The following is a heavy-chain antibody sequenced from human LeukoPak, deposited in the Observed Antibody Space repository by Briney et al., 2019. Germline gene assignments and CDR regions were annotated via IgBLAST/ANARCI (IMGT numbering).Heavy chain of an antibody. D-gene: IGHD4-17*01. V-gene: IGHV1-8*01. J-gene: IGHJ5*02. CDR3: ARKATTGYWFDP. CDR1: GYTFTSYD. Sequence: ASVKVSCKASGYTFTSYDINWVRQATGQGLEWMGWMNPNSGNTGYAQKFQGRVTMTRNTSISTAYMELSSLRSEDTAVYYCARKATTGYWFDPWGQGTLVTVSS. CDR2: MNPNSGNT.